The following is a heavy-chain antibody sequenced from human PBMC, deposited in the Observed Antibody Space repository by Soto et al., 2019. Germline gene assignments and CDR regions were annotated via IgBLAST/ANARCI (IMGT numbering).Heavy chain of an antibody. Sequence: QVQLVESGGGVVQPGRSLRLSCAASGFTFSSYGMHWVRQAPGKGLEWVAGISKDGNVKYYADAVKGRFTISRDNSKNTLYLQMNSLGAEDTAAFYCTGEVASGYLGHGTLVTVSS. V-gene: IGHV3-30*03. J-gene: IGHJ4*01. CDR1: GFTFSSYG. D-gene: IGHD2-8*02. CDR3: TGEVASGY. CDR2: ISKDGNVK.